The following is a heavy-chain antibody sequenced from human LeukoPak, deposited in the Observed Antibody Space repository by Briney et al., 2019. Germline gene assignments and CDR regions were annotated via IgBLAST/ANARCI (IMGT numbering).Heavy chain of an antibody. CDR2: ITHSGST. V-gene: IGHV4-34*01. J-gene: IGHJ4*02. D-gene: IGHD4-17*01. CDR1: GESFSGFS. CDR3: ARSQTTLTRSLDY. Sequence: SETLSLTCAVYGESFSGFSWNWIRQPPGKGLEWIGEITHSGSTNYNPSLKSRVTISVDTSKNQFSLRLISVTAADTAVYYCARSQTTLTRSLDYWGQGTLVTVSS.